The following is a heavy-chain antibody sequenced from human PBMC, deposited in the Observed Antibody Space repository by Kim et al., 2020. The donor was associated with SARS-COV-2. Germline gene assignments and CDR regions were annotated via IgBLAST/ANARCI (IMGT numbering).Heavy chain of an antibody. V-gene: IGHV4-31*03. D-gene: IGHD3-10*01. CDR3: ARGSISLWFGDPPKFVGWFDP. Sequence: SETLSLTCTVSGGSISSGGYYWSWIRQHPGKGLEWIGYIYYSGSTYYNPSLKSRVTISVDTSKNQFSLKLSSVTAADTAVYYCARGSISLWFGDPPKFVGWFDPWGHGTLVTVSS. J-gene: IGHJ5*02. CDR2: IYYSGST. CDR1: GGSISSGGYY.